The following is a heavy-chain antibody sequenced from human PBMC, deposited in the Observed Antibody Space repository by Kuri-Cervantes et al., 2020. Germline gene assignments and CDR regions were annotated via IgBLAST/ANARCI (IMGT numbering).Heavy chain of an antibody. Sequence: ASVKVSCKVSGYTLTELSMHWVRQAPGKGLEWMGGFDPEDGETIYAQKFQGRVTMTEDTSTDTAYMELRSLRSDDTAVYYCARSGQLQELYYYYMDVRGKGTTITVSS. V-gene: IGHV1-24*01. CDR2: FDPEDGET. J-gene: IGHJ6*03. CDR3: ARSGQLQELYYYYMDV. D-gene: IGHD5-24*01. CDR1: GYTLTELS.